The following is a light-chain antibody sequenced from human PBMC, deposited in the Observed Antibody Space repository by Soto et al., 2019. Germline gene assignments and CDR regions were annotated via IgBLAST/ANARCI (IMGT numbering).Light chain of an antibody. J-gene: IGKJ3*01. V-gene: IGKV1-39*01. CDR1: QSIVTY. Sequence: IQMTQSPSSLSASVGDRVTITCRASQSIVTYLNWYQQKPGKAPNLLIYDASSLHSGVPSRFSGSGSGTDFTLTISSLQPEDFATYYCQQSFSTLPITFGPGTKVDIK. CDR2: DAS. CDR3: QQSFSTLPIT.